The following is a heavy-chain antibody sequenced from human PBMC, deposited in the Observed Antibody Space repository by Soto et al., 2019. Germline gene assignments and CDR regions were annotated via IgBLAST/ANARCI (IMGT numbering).Heavy chain of an antibody. CDR1: NGSISGSY. V-gene: IGHV4-4*07. J-gene: IGHJ6*02. Sequence: QVQLQESGPGLVKPSETLSLTCTVSNGSISGSYWSWVRQPAGKRLEWIGRIHSSGTFNYNPSLKSRVTVSVDTSKNQVSLKLSSVTAADTAVYFCARDNKVSKGYGMDVRGQGTTVTVSS. CDR3: ARDNKVSKGYGMDV. CDR2: IHSSGTF.